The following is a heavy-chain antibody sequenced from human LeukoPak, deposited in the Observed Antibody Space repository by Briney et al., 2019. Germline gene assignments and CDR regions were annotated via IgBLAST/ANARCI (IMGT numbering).Heavy chain of an antibody. D-gene: IGHD2-2*01. V-gene: IGHV1-18*01. CDR1: GYNFATYG. CDR2: IIFHNRHT. CDR3: AREYCSSSSCYGGDY. Sequence: ASVNVSCKASGYNFATYGISWVRQVPGQVIEWMGWIIFHNRHTKYAQKFQGRVTMTTDTSTSTAYMELRSLRSDDTAVYFCAREYCSSSSCYGGDYWGQGTLVTVSS. J-gene: IGHJ4*02.